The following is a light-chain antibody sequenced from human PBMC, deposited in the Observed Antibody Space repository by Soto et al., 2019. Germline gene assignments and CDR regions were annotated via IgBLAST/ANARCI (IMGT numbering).Light chain of an antibody. CDR3: QSYDSSLSGYV. CDR1: SSNIGNNY. Sequence: QSVLTQPPSVSAAPGQKVTISCSGSSSNIGNNYVSWYQHLPGTAPKLLIYDNNKRPSGIPDRFSGSKSGTSATLGITGLQTGDEADYYCQSYDSSLSGYVFGTGTKVTVL. V-gene: IGLV1-51*01. J-gene: IGLJ1*01. CDR2: DNN.